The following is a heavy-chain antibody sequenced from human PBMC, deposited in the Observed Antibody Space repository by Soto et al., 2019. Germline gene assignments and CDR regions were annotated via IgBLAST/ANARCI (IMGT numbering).Heavy chain of an antibody. CDR1: GYTFTSYY. V-gene: IGHV1-46*01. D-gene: IGHD5-12*01. Sequence: ASVKVSCKASGYTFTSYYMHWVRQAPGQGLEWMGIINPSGGSTSYAQKFQGRVTMTRDTSTSTVYMELSSLRSEDTAVYYCARDLVRDGYNYRVIDYWGQGTLVTVSS. J-gene: IGHJ4*02. CDR3: ARDLVRDGYNYRVIDY. CDR2: INPSGGST.